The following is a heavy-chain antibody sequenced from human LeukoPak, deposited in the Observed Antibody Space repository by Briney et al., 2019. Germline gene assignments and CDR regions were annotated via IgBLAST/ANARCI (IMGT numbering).Heavy chain of an antibody. J-gene: IGHJ4*02. CDR1: GFTFTTYS. V-gene: IGHV3-21*04. CDR2: VSSTSRFI. CDR3: AKALEGRLAAAGTWDY. D-gene: IGHD6-13*01. Sequence: GGSLRLSCAASGFTFTTYSMNWVRQAPGKGLEWVSFVSSTSRFISYADSVKGRFTISRDNSKNTLYLQMNSLRAEDTAVYYCAKALEGRLAAAGTWDYWGQGTLVTVSS.